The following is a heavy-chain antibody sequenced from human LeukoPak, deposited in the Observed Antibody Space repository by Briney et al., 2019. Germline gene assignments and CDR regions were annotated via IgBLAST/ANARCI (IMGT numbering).Heavy chain of an antibody. CDR3: ARSPLDYGVSRMDV. CDR2: IYYSGST. V-gene: IGHV4-59*08. CDR1: GGSISGYY. D-gene: IGHD4/OR15-4a*01. J-gene: IGHJ6*02. Sequence: PSETLSLTCSVSGGSISGYYWSWIRQPPGKGLEWIGYIYYSGSTNYNPSLKSRVTISVDTSKNQFSLKLSSVTAADTAVYYCARSPLDYGVSRMDVWGQGTTVTVSS.